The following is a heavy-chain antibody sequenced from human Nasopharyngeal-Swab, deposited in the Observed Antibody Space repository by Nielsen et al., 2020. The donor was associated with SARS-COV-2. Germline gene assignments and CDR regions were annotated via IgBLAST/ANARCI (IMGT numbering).Heavy chain of an antibody. D-gene: IGHD3-10*01. CDR3: ARVAPLSTMVRGVHYGMDV. CDR2: IYYSGST. J-gene: IGHJ6*02. V-gene: IGHV4-39*01. CDR1: GGSISSSSYY. Sequence: SETLSLTCTVSGGSISSSSYYWGWIRQPPGKGLEWIGSIYYSGSTYYNPSLKSRVTISVDTSKNQFSLKLSSVTAADTAVYFCARVAPLSTMVRGVHYGMDVWGQGTTVTVSS.